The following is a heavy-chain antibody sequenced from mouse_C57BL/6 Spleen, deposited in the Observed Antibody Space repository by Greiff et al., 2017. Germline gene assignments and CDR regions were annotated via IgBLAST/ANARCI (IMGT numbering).Heavy chain of an antibody. CDR1: GYTFTSYW. J-gene: IGHJ4*01. D-gene: IGHD4-1*01. Sequence: QVQLQQPGAELVRPGTSVKLSCKASGYTFTSYWMHWVKQRPGQGLEWIGVIDPSDSYTNYNQKFKGKATLTVDTSSSTAYMQLSSLTSLDSAVYYCARKTDLGAMDYWGQGTSVTVSS. CDR2: IDPSDSYT. V-gene: IGHV1-59*01. CDR3: ARKTDLGAMDY.